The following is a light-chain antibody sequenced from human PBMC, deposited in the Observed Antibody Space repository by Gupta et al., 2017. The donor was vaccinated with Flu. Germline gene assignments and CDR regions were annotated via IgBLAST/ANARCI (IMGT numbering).Light chain of an antibody. Sequence: ETELTQSPATLSLSTGERATLSCRASQSVGTYLAWYQKKPGQAPRLLIYDAPNRATGIPARFSGSGSGTDFTLTISSLEPEDFAVYYCQKRSNWPPYTFGQGTRLEIK. J-gene: IGKJ2*01. CDR3: QKRSNWPPYT. V-gene: IGKV3-11*01. CDR2: DAP. CDR1: QSVGTY.